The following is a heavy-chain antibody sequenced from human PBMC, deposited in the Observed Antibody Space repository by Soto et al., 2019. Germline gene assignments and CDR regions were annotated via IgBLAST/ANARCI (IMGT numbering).Heavy chain of an antibody. Sequence: GGSLRLSCAASGFTFSSYSMNWVRQAPGKGLEWVSSISSSSSYIYYADSVKGRFTISRDNAKNSLYLQMNSLRAEDTAVYYCARDSYYYDSSGYYLYYFDYWSQGTLVTVSS. D-gene: IGHD3-22*01. J-gene: IGHJ4*02. V-gene: IGHV3-21*01. CDR2: ISSSSSYI. CDR3: ARDSYYYDSSGYYLYYFDY. CDR1: GFTFSSYS.